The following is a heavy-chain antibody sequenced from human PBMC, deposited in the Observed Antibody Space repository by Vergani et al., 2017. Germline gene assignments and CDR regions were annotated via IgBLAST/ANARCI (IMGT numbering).Heavy chain of an antibody. D-gene: IGHD3-22*01. CDR1: GGSISSSSYY. CDR2: IYYSGST. Sequence: QAQLQESGPGLVKPSETLSLTCTVSGGSISSSSYYWGWIRQPPGKGLEWIGSIYYSGSTYYNPSFKSRVTISVDTSKNQFSLKLNSVTAADTAMYYCARMGGYDEGDAFRIGYFDSWGPGILVTVSS. V-gene: IGHV4-39*07. CDR3: ARMGGYDEGDAFRIGYFDS. J-gene: IGHJ4*02.